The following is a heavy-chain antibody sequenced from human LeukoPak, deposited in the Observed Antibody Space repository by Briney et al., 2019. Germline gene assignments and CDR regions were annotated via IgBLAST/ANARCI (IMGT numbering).Heavy chain of an antibody. D-gene: IGHD3-3*01. CDR3: AREGEITIFGVVKDDFDY. V-gene: IGHV3-33*01. CDR2: IWYDGSNK. Sequence: PGGSLRLSCAASGFTFSSYAMHWVRQAPSKGLEWVAVIWYDGSNKYFADSVKGRFTISRDNSKNTLYLQMNSLRAEDTAVYYCAREGEITIFGVVKDDFDYWGQGPLVTVSS. J-gene: IGHJ4*02. CDR1: GFTFSSYA.